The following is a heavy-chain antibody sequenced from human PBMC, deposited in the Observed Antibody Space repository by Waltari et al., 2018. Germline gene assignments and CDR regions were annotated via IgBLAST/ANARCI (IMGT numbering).Heavy chain of an antibody. CDR1: GFTFSNYY. J-gene: IGHJ4*02. CDR2: KNGDGSEK. D-gene: IGHD2-15*01. V-gene: IGHV3-7*01. CDR3: VRDGLIHAADY. Sequence: EVQLVESGGNLVQPGGSLRLSCVASGFTFSNYYMMWVRQAPGKGLEWVANKNGDGSEKNYMDSGRGRFTISRDNAKNSVYMQVNSLRDDDTAVYYCVRDGLIHAADYWGQGTLVSVSS.